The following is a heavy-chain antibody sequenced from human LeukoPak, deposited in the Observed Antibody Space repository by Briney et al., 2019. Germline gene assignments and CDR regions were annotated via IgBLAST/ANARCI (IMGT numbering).Heavy chain of an antibody. V-gene: IGHV3-33*06. CDR3: AKDQSTLGFDY. J-gene: IGHJ4*02. D-gene: IGHD2-2*01. CDR1: GFTFSAYG. CDR2: IWYDGSNK. Sequence: GGSLRLSCAASGFTFSAYGMSWVRQAPGKGLEWVAVIWYDGSNKYYADSVKGRFTISRDNSKNTLYLQMNSLRAEDTAVYYCAKDQSTLGFDYWGQGTLVTVSS.